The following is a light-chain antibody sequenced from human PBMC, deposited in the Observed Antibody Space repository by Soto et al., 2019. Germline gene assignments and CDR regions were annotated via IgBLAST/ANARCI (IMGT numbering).Light chain of an antibody. J-gene: IGKJ3*01. CDR3: QHYTTYSGT. CDR1: QSISTW. Sequence: DIHMTQSPATLSASVGDRVTITCRASQSISTWLAWYQQKPGKAPKILIYWASSLESGVPWMFSGSGSGTEFTLTISSLQPDDFATYYCQHYTTYSGTFGPGTKVDIK. CDR2: WAS. V-gene: IGKV1-5*03.